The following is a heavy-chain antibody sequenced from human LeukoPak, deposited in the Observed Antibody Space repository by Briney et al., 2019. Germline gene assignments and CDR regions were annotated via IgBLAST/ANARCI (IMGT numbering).Heavy chain of an antibody. CDR2: IYYSGST. Sequence: ASQTLSLTCTVSGGSISSGDYYWSWIRQHPGKGLEWIGYIYYSGSTYYNPSLKSRVTISVDTSKNQFSLKLSSVTAADTAVYYCARYTVTTQKDAFDIWGQGTMVTVSS. V-gene: IGHV4-31*03. CDR3: ARYTVTTQKDAFDI. J-gene: IGHJ3*02. CDR1: GGSISSGDYY. D-gene: IGHD4-17*01.